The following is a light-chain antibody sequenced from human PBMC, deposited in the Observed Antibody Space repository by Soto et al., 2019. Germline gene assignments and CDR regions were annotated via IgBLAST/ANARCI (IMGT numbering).Light chain of an antibody. J-gene: IGKJ1*01. CDR1: QSILSW. Sequence: DIQMTQSPSTLSASVGDVVTITCRASQSILSWLAWYQHKPGKAPKLLIYDASSLESGVPSRFSGSRSGTEFTLTISSLQPDDIATYYCQQYDTYWKCGQGTKGDIK. CDR3: QQYDTYWK. CDR2: DAS. V-gene: IGKV1-5*01.